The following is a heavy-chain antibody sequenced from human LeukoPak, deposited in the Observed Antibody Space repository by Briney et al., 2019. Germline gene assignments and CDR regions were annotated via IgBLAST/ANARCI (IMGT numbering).Heavy chain of an antibody. Sequence: KPSETLSLTCSVSGGSISSYYWSWIRQPPGKGLEWIGYIYASGSTNYNPSLKSRVTISVDTSKNQFSLILSSVTAADTAVYYCVRGYSGSYYDAFDFWGQGTMLSVSS. CDR1: GGSISSYY. V-gene: IGHV4-4*09. D-gene: IGHD1-26*01. CDR3: VRGYSGSYYDAFDF. J-gene: IGHJ3*01. CDR2: IYASGST.